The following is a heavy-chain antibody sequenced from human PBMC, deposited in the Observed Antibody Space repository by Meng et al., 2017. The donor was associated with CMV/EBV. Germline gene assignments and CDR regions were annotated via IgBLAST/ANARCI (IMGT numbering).Heavy chain of an antibody. J-gene: IGHJ4*02. V-gene: IGHV1-3*01. CDR3: ARTRTYCASTSCYTGGYYLDY. Sequence: YSIHWVRQAPGQRLEWVGWINAGNGHTNSSLKFQGRLPITRDSSASTVYMELSSVRFEDTAVYYCARTRTYCASTSCYTGGYYLDYWGQGTLVTVSS. CDR1: YS. D-gene: IGHD2-2*02. CDR2: INAGNGHT.